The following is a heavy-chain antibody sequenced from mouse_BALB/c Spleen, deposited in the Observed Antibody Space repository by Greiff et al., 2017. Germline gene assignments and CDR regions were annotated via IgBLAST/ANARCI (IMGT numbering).Heavy chain of an antibody. CDR2: ISSGGST. Sequence: EVQLVESGGGLVKPGGSLKLSCAASGFTFSSYAMSWVRQTPEKRLEWVASISSGGSTYYPDSVKGRFTISRDNARNILYLQMSSLRSEDTAMYYCARGRTDYDYLFAYWGQGTLVTVSA. V-gene: IGHV5-6-5*01. J-gene: IGHJ3*01. CDR1: GFTFSSYA. D-gene: IGHD2-4*01. CDR3: ARGRTDYDYLFAY.